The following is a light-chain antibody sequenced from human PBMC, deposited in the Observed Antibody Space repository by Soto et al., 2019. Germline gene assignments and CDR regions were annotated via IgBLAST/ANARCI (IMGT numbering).Light chain of an antibody. CDR3: QQRGNWPAIT. Sequence: EIVLTQSPATLSLSPGERATLSCRASQSFSSYLAWYQQKPGQAPRLLIYDASNRATGIPARFSGSGSGTDFTLTISSLEPEDFAVYYCQQRGNWPAITFGQGTRLEIK. CDR2: DAS. J-gene: IGKJ5*01. V-gene: IGKV3-11*01. CDR1: QSFSSY.